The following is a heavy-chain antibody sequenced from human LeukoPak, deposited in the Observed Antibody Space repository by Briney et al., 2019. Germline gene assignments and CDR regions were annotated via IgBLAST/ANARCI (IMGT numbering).Heavy chain of an antibody. Sequence: SVKVSCKASGGTFSSYAISWVRQAPGQGLEWMGGIIPIFGTANYAQKFQGRVTITADKSTSTAYVELRSLRSDDTAVYYCARDLLRYFDWLGMAGYWGQGTLVTVSS. V-gene: IGHV1-69*06. CDR3: ARDLLRYFDWLGMAGY. D-gene: IGHD3-9*01. CDR1: GGTFSSYA. CDR2: IIPIFGTA. J-gene: IGHJ4*02.